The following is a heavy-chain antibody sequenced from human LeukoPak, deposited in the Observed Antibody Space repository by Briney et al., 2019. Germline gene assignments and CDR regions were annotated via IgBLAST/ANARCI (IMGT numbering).Heavy chain of an antibody. CDR2: IGGSGNVT. V-gene: IGHV3-23*01. D-gene: IGHD5-18*01. CDR3: TKGTIWLPFDY. CDR1: GFTLSSYA. J-gene: IGHJ4*02. Sequence: GGSLRLSCAASGFTLSSYAMNWLRQAPGKGLERVSFIGGSGNVTYYADSVKGRFTISRDNSKNTLCLRLDSQRADDTAVYYCTKGTIWLPFDYWGQGTPVTVSS.